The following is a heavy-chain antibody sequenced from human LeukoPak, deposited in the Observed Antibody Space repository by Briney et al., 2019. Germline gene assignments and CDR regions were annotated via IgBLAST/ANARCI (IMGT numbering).Heavy chain of an antibody. CDR2: INPNSGGT. J-gene: IGHJ5*02. D-gene: IGHD2-2*01. V-gene: IGHV1-2*02. CDR1: GYTFTGYY. Sequence: ASVKVSCKASGYTFTGYYMHWVRQAPGQGLEWMGWINPNSGGTNYAQKFQGRVTMTRDTSISTAYMEPSRLRSDDTAVYYCTRRDRYCSSTSCYSVVDPWGQGTLVTVSS. CDR3: TRRDRYCSSTSCYSVVDP.